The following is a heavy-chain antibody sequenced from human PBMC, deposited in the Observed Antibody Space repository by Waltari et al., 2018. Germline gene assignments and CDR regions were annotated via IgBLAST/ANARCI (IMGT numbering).Heavy chain of an antibody. J-gene: IGHJ3*01. Sequence: EVQLLESGGGLAQPGGSLRLSCEAPGFTFSNYAMGWVRQAPGKGLEWGSSISGSGAGTYYADSVNGRFTISRDNSKNTVFLYMSSLRAEDTAIYFCAKDRGFYDASGYYDAFDLWGQGTMVTVSS. CDR3: AKDRGFYDASGYYDAFDL. CDR1: GFTFSNYA. CDR2: ISGSGAGT. V-gene: IGHV3-23*01. D-gene: IGHD3-22*01.